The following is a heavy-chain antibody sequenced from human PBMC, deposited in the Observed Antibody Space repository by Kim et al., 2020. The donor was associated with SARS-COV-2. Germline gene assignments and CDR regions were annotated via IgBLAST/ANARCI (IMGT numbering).Heavy chain of an antibody. J-gene: IGHJ6*02. CDR1: GGSFSGYH. CDR3: ARGRAGVVPSPILGIGPHYDYYAMDV. CDR2: IKHSGST. V-gene: IGHV4-34*01. Sequence: SETLSLTCAVYGGSFSGYHWSWIRQPPGKGLEWIGEIKHSGSTNYNPSLKSRVTMSVDTSKSQFSLKLRSVTAADTAVYYCARGRAGVVPSPILGIGPHYDYYAMDVGAKGPRSPSP. D-gene: IGHD2-2*02.